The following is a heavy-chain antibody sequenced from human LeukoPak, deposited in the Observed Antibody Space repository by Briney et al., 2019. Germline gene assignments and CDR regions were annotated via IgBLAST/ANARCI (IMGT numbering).Heavy chain of an antibody. J-gene: IGHJ6*02. CDR3: ARDNIPRLDYDILTGGMDV. V-gene: IGHV3-9*01. CDR1: GFTFDDYA. Sequence: PGRSLRLSCAASGFTFDDYAMHWVRQAPGKGLEWVSGISWNSGSIGYADSVKGRFTISRDNAKNSLYLQMNSLRAEDTALYHCARDNIPRLDYDILTGGMDVWGQGTTVTVSS. CDR2: ISWNSGSI. D-gene: IGHD3-9*01.